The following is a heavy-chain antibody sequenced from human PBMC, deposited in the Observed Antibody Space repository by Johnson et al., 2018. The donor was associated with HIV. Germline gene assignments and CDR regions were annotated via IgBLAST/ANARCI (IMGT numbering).Heavy chain of an antibody. V-gene: IGHV3-9*01. D-gene: IGHD3-10*01. J-gene: IGHJ3*02. CDR1: GFTFDDYA. CDR2: MSWNSGII. Sequence: VQLVESGGGLVQPGGSLRLSCAASGFTFDDYAMYWVRQAPGKGLEWVSGMSWNSGIIGYADSVKGRFTISRDNAKNSLYLQMNRLRAEETAVYYCARDGEDLQFAFDIWGQGTMVTVSS. CDR3: ARDGEDLQFAFDI.